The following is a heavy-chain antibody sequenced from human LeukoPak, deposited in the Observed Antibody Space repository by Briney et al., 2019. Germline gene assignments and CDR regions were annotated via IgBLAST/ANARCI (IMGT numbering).Heavy chain of an antibody. J-gene: IGHJ2*01. V-gene: IGHV3-48*02. CDR2: ISSSSSNK. Sequence: PGGSLRLSCAASGFTFSSYSMNWVRQAPGKGLEWVSYISSSSSNKYYADSVKGRFTISRDNAKNSLYLQMNSLRDEDTAVYYCARARIAVAGTPGWYFDLWGRGTLVTVSS. D-gene: IGHD6-19*01. CDR1: GFTFSSYS. CDR3: ARARIAVAGTPGWYFDL.